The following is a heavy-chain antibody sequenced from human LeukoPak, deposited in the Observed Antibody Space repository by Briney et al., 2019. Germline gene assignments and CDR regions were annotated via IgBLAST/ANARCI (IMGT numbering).Heavy chain of an antibody. CDR2: ISSSSSTI. D-gene: IGHD3-16*01. V-gene: IGHV3-48*02. CDR1: GFTISSYS. CDR3: AKGLRTGVGPYMGYHYYMDV. Sequence: GGSLRLSCAASGFTISSYSMNWVRQAPGKGLEWVSYISSSSSTIYYADSVKGRFTISRDNAKNSLYLQMISLRDEDTGVYYCAKGLRTGVGPYMGYHYYMDVWGKGATVTVSS. J-gene: IGHJ6*03.